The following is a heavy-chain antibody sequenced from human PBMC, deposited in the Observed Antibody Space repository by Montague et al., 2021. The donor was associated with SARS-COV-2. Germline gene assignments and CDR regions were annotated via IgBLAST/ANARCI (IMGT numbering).Heavy chain of an antibody. D-gene: IGHD3-16*01. CDR1: GFSFSSYR. V-gene: IGHV3-48*02. CDR3: ARGFGLADFDL. CDR2: ISSSSSTI. J-gene: IGHJ2*01. Sequence: SLRLSCAASGFSFSSYRMNWVRQAPGKGLEWLSDISSSSSTIYYADSVKGRFTISRDNGKNSLYLQVNSLRDEDTAAYYCARGFGLADFDLWGRGTLVTVSS.